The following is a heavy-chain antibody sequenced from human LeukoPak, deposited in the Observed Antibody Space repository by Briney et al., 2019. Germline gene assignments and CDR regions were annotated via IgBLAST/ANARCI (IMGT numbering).Heavy chain of an antibody. Sequence: SETLSLTCTVSGGSISSYYWSWIRQPPGKGLEWIGYIYYSGSTNYNPSLKSRVTISLDTSKSQFSLKLSSVTAADTAVYYCARSGNYAAAGNNWGQGTLVTVSS. CDR2: IYYSGST. CDR3: ARSGNYAAAGNN. D-gene: IGHD4-11*01. V-gene: IGHV4-59*08. CDR1: GGSISSYY. J-gene: IGHJ4*02.